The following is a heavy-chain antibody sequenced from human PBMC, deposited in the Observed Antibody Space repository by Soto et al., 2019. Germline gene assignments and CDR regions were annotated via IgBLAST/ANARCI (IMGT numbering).Heavy chain of an antibody. Sequence: SETLSLTCIVSRGSISSSSYYWGWIRQPPGKGLEWIGGIYYSGSNYYNPSLKSRVTISVDTSKNQFSLKLSSVTAADTAVFYCARHRARNWFDPWGQGTLVTVSS. CDR2: IYYSGSN. J-gene: IGHJ5*02. V-gene: IGHV4-39*01. CDR1: RGSISSSSYY. D-gene: IGHD6-6*01. CDR3: ARHRARNWFDP.